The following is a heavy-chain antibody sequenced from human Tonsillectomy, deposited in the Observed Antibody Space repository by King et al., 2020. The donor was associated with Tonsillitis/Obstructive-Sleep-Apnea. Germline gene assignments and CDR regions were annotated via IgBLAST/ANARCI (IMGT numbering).Heavy chain of an antibody. CDR1: GYSFATYW. Sequence: VQLVESGAEVKKPGESLKISCAGSGYSFATYWIGWVRQMPGKGLEWMGTIYPGDSDTRYSPSFQGKVTISADKSISTAYLQWSSLKASDTAMYYCARLRYCSSSSCYTTGSRALDSWGQGTLVTVSS. D-gene: IGHD2-2*02. CDR2: IYPGDSDT. J-gene: IGHJ4*02. V-gene: IGHV5-51*01. CDR3: ARLRYCSSSSCYTTGSRALDS.